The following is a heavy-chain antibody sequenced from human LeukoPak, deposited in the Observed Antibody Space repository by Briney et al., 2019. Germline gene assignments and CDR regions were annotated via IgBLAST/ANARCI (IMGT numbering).Heavy chain of an antibody. Sequence: SETLSLTCTVSGGSIGSFYWSWIRQPPGKGLEWMGYIYYSGSTNYNPSLKSRVTISLDTSRNQFSLKLNSVTAADTAVYYCAKSNGYGLIDIWGQGTMVTVSS. V-gene: IGHV4-59*12. CDR3: AKSNGYGLIDI. D-gene: IGHD3-10*01. CDR1: GGSIGSFY. CDR2: IYYSGST. J-gene: IGHJ3*02.